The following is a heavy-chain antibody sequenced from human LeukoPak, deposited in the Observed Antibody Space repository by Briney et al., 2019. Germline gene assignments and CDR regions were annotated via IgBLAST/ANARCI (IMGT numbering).Heavy chain of an antibody. CDR3: ARALYYDFWSGYRGPIDY. CDR1: GFTFSSYS. D-gene: IGHD3-3*01. V-gene: IGHV3-21*01. J-gene: IGHJ4*02. CDR2: ISSSSSYI. Sequence: GGSLRLSCAASGFTFSSYSMNWVRQAPGKGLEGVSSISSSSSYIYYADSVKGRFTISRDNAKNSLYLQMNSLRAEDTAVYYCARALYYDFWSGYRGPIDYWGQGTLVTVSS.